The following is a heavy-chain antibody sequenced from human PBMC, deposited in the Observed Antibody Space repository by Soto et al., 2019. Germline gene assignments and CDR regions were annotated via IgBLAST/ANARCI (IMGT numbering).Heavy chain of an antibody. V-gene: IGHV4-34*01. D-gene: IGHD3-10*01. Sequence: QVHLQQWGAGLLKPSETLSLTCAVYGGSFSGYYWSWIRQPPGKGLEWIGEINHSGSTNYNPSLRSRVYISVGTSNNQFSLKLSPVAAADTAVYYCARGRGDGYNQHWYFDLWGRGTLVTVSS. CDR3: ARGRGDGYNQHWYFDL. CDR2: INHSGST. J-gene: IGHJ2*01. CDR1: GGSFSGYY.